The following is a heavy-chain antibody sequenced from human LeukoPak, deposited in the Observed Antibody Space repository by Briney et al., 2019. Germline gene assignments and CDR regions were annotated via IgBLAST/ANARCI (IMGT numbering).Heavy chain of an antibody. CDR2: INPNSGGT. CDR3: ARDRNFHYDFWSGPSKGDYYYMDV. J-gene: IGHJ6*03. V-gene: IGHV1-2*02. Sequence: ASVKVSCKASGYTFTGYYMHWVRQAPGQGLEWMGWINPNSGGTNYAQKFQGRVTMTRDTSISTAYMELSRLRSDDTAVYYCARDRNFHYDFWSGPSKGDYYYMDVWGKGTTVTVSS. D-gene: IGHD3-3*01. CDR1: GYTFTGYY.